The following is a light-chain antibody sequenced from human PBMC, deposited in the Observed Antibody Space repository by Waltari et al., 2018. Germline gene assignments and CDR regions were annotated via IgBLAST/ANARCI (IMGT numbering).Light chain of an antibody. CDR2: FGS. Sequence: DIVLTQSPLSLPVTPGEPASIPWRSSQGLLHSEGHILLDWYLQKPGQSPQLLIYFGSHRASGVPDRFSGSGSGTDFTLEISRVEAEDVGVYFCMQGLQTPTFGQGTRL. V-gene: IGKV2-28*01. CDR1: QGLLHSEGHIL. J-gene: IGKJ5*01. CDR3: MQGLQTPT.